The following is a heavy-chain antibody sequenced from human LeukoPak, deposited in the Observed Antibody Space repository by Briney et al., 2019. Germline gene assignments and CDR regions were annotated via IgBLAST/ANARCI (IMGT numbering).Heavy chain of an antibody. CDR2: LRYDGSNH. D-gene: IGHD5-18*01. CDR3: AKVGGDSYRERYMDV. Sequence: GGSLRLSCAAYGFKFSSYGMDWVRQARGKGREWVAFLRYDGSNHYYPDSVKGRFTISRDDSKNPLYLQMTSLRAEDTAVYYCAKVGGDSYRERYMDVWGKGTTVTASS. CDR1: GFKFSSYG. J-gene: IGHJ6*03. V-gene: IGHV3-30*02.